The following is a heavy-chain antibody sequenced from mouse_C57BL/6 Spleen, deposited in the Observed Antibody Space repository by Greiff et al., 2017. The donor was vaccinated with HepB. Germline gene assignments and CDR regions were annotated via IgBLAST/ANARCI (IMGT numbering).Heavy chain of an antibody. J-gene: IGHJ4*01. CDR2: ISDGGSYT. V-gene: IGHV5-4*01. Sequence: EVKLVESGGGLVKPGGSLKLSCAASGFTFSSYAMSWVRQTPEKRLEWVATISDGGSYTYYPDNVKGRFTISRDNAKNNLYLQMSHLKSEETAMYDCARDRDYAMDYWGQGTSVTVSS. CDR3: ARDRDYAMDY. D-gene: IGHD3-3*01. CDR1: GFTFSSYA.